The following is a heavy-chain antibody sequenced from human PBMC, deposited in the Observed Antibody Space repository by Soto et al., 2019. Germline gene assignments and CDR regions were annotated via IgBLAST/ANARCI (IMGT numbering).Heavy chain of an antibody. J-gene: IGHJ4*02. D-gene: IGHD3-10*01. CDR2: ISSSSSTI. CDR1: GFTFSSYS. V-gene: IGHV3-48*01. CDR3: ARDQEHYYGSGSYYNENDY. Sequence: GGSLRLSCAASGFTFSSYSMNWVRQAPGKGLEWVSYISSSSSTIYYADSVKGRFTISRDNAKNQLYLQMNSLRAEDTAVYYCARDQEHYYGSGSYYNENDYWGQGTLVTVSS.